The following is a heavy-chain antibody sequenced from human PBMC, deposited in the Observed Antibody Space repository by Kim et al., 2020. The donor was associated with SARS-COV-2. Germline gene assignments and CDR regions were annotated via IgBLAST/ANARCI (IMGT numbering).Heavy chain of an antibody. CDR2: IIPIFGTA. V-gene: IGHV1-69*13. D-gene: IGHD6-19*01. CDR1: GGTFSSYA. Sequence: SVKVSCKASGGTFSSYAISWVRQAPGQGLEWMGGIIPIFGTANYAQKFQGRVTITADESTSTAYMELSSLRSEDTAVYYCASREQWLVSSGMDVWGQGTTVTVSS. CDR3: ASREQWLVSSGMDV. J-gene: IGHJ6*02.